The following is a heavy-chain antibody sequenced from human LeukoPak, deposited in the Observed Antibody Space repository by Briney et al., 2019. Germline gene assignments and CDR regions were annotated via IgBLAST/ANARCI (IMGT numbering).Heavy chain of an antibody. J-gene: IGHJ4*02. Sequence: ASVKVSCKASGYTFTGYYMHWVRQAPGQGLEWMGWINPNSGGTNYAQKFQGWVTMTRDTSISTAYMELSRLRSDDTAVYYCARGGRYGVQLWFREYYFDYWGQGTLVTVSS. CDR1: GYTFTGYY. CDR2: INPNSGGT. V-gene: IGHV1-2*04. D-gene: IGHD5-18*01. CDR3: ARGGRYGVQLWFREYYFDY.